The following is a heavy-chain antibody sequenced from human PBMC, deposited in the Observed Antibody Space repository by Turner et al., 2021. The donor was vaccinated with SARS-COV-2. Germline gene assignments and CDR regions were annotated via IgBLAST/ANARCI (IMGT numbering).Heavy chain of an antibody. Sequence: QVQLQESGPGLVKPAGTLSLTCAVSGGSISSSNWWCWVRQPPGKGLEWIGEINHSDNTNYNPSLKSRVTISVDKSKNQFSLRLSSVTAAETAADYCARRYCTSTSCPNGFDPWGQGTLVTVSS. CDR2: INHSDNT. CDR3: ARRYCTSTSCPNGFDP. D-gene: IGHD2-2*01. J-gene: IGHJ5*02. CDR1: GGSISSSNW. V-gene: IGHV4-4*02.